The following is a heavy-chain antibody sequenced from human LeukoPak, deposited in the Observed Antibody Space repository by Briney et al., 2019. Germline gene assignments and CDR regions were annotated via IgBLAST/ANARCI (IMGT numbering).Heavy chain of an antibody. D-gene: IGHD3-10*01. J-gene: IGHJ4*02. CDR3: ARDSGYGSGSGIDY. V-gene: IGHV3-23*01. CDR2: ISSSSGST. Sequence: GGSLRLSCAASGFTFSNYAMSWVRQAPGKGLEWVSGISSSSGSTYYADSVKGRFTISRDNSKNTLYLQMNSLRAEDTAVYYCARDSGYGSGSGIDYWGQGTLVTVSS. CDR1: GFTFSNYA.